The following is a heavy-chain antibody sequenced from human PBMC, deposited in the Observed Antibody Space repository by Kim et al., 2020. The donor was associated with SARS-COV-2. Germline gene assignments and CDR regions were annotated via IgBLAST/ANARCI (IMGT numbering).Heavy chain of an antibody. Sequence: SETLSLTCTVSGGSISSYYWSWIRQPPGKGLEWIGYIYYSGSTNYNPSLKSRVTISVDTSKNQFSLKLSSVTAADTAVYYCARLRGTDYHGSGSQHYYYYYYGMDVWGQGTTVTVSS. J-gene: IGHJ6*02. CDR2: IYYSGST. V-gene: IGHV4-59*01. CDR1: GGSISSYY. CDR3: ARLRGTDYHGSGSQHYYYYYYGMDV. D-gene: IGHD3-10*01.